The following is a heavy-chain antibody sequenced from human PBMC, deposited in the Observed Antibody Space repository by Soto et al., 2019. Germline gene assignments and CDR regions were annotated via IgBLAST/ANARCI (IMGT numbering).Heavy chain of an antibody. V-gene: IGHV3-23*01. CDR2: ISGSGDGT. J-gene: IGHJ4*02. CDR1: GFSFEIYH. CDR3: AGPGYSSQDY. D-gene: IGHD5-18*01. Sequence: GGSLRLSCEAAGFSFEIYHMSWVRQAPGKGLEWVSAISGSGDGTDYADSVKGRFTISRDNSKNTLYLQMNSLRAEDTAVYYCAGPGYSSQDYWGQGALVTVSS.